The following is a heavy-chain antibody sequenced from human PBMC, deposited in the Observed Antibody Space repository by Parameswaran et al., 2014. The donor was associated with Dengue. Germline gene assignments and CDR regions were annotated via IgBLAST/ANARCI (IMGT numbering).Heavy chain of an antibody. CDR2: ISSSGSTI. J-gene: IGHJ4*02. CDR3: ARGNNHYYHSNTLFDY. Sequence: GGSLRLSCAASGFTFSDYYMSWIRQAPGKGLEWVSYISSSGSTIYYADSVKGRFTISRDNAKNSLYLQMNSLRAEDTAVYYCARGNNHYYHSNTLFDYWGQGTLVTVSS. CDR1: GFTFSDYY. D-gene: IGHD2/OR15-2a*01. V-gene: IGHV3-11*01.